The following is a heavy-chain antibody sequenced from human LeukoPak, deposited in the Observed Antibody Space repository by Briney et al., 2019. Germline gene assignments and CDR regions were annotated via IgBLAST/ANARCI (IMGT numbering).Heavy chain of an antibody. J-gene: IGHJ4*02. D-gene: IGHD3-22*01. CDR2: ISSSSSTI. V-gene: IGHV3-48*02. CDR3: ARDRSQNYYDSSGDYFDY. CDR1: GFTFSSYS. Sequence: GGSLRLSCAASGFTFSSYSMNWVRQAPGKGLEWVSYISSSSSTIYYADSVKGRFTISRDNAKNSLYLQMNSLRDEDTAVYYCARDRSQNYYDSSGDYFDYWGQGTLVTVPS.